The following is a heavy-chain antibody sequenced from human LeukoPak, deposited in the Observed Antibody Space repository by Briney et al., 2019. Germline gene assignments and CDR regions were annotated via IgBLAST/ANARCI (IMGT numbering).Heavy chain of an antibody. CDR1: GFTVSSNY. D-gene: IGHD3-22*01. CDR2: IYNTGST. Sequence: GGSLRLSCAASGFTVSSNYMTWVRQAPGKGLEWVSVIYNTGSTYYAESVKGRFTISRDNSKNTLYLQMNSLRAEDTAVYYCATDSSPDFWGQGTLVTVSS. CDR3: ATDSSPDF. J-gene: IGHJ4*02. V-gene: IGHV3-66*01.